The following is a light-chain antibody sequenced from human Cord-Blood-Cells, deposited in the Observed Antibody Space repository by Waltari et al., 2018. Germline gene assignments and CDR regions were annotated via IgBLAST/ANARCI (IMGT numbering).Light chain of an antibody. CDR2: GAS. V-gene: IGKV3-20*01. CDR1: QSVSSSY. CDR3: QQYGSSPYR. J-gene: IGKJ2*03. Sequence: ELVLTQSPGTLSLSPGDRATLSCRASQSVSSSYLAWYQQKPGQAPRLLIYGASSRATGIPDRFSGSGSGTDFTLTISRLEPEHFAVYYCQQYGSSPYRFCQGTKLEI.